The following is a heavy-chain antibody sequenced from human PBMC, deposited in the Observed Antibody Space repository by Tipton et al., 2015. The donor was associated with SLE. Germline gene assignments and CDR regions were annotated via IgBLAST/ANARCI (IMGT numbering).Heavy chain of an antibody. V-gene: IGHV4-39*01. D-gene: IGHD4-17*01. CDR1: GGTISTSSYY. J-gene: IGHJ4*02. CDR3: ARHLTVTLYSFES. CDR2: IHYRGGT. Sequence: TLSLTCIVSGGTISTSSYYWGWIRQSPGKGLEWIGRIHYRGGTDQNPSLGSRLTISLDTSQNQFSLRLTSVTAADTAVYFCARHLTVTLYSFESWGQGAHVTVSS.